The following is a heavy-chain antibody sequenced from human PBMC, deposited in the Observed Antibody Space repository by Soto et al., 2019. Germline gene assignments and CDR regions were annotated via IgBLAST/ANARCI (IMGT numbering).Heavy chain of an antibody. CDR3: AREGTTVTTNYPYAMDV. J-gene: IGHJ6*04. CDR1: GFTFSTYH. D-gene: IGHD4-17*01. Sequence: EVQLVESGGGLVQPGGSLILSCAASGFTFSTYHMNWVRQAPGKGLEWVSYIHSGGSRIYYADSVKGRFTISRDNAKNSLDGQMHTLRAEDTAVYYWAREGTTVTTNYPYAMDVWGKGTTVTVSS. V-gene: IGHV3-48*03. CDR2: IHSGGSRI.